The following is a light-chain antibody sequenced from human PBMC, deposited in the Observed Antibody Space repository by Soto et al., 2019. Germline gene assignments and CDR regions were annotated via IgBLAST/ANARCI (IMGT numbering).Light chain of an antibody. J-gene: IGKJ1*01. CDR2: WAS. CDR1: QSVLYSSKNKNY. CDR3: QQYYSTRT. Sequence: DIVMTQSPDSLAVSLGERATINCKSSQSVLYSSKNKNYLAWYQQKPGQPPKLLIYWASTRESGVPDRVSGSGSGTDFTLTISSLQAEDVAVYYCQQYYSTRTFGQGTKVEIK. V-gene: IGKV4-1*01.